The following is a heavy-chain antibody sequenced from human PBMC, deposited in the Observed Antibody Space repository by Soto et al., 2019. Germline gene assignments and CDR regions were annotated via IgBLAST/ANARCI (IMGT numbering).Heavy chain of an antibody. Sequence: PSETLSLTCTVSGGSISSGGYYWSWIRQHPGKGLEWIGYIYYSGSTYYNPSLKSRVTISVDTSKNQFSLKLSSVTAADTAVYYCARDTYYYDSSGYEHAYGMDVWGQGTTVTVS. J-gene: IGHJ6*02. D-gene: IGHD3-22*01. CDR2: IYYSGST. CDR1: GGSISSGGYY. CDR3: ARDTYYYDSSGYEHAYGMDV. V-gene: IGHV4-31*03.